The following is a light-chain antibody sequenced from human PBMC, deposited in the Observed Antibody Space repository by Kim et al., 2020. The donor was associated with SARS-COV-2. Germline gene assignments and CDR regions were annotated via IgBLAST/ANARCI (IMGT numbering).Light chain of an antibody. CDR1: QSVSSSY. V-gene: IGKV3-20*01. Sequence: SPGERATLSCRASQSVSSSYLAWYQQKPGQAPRLLIYDASSRAIGIPDRFSGSGSGTDITLTISRLEPEDFAVYYCQQYGSSRRTFGQGTKVEIK. J-gene: IGKJ1*01. CDR2: DAS. CDR3: QQYGSSRRT.